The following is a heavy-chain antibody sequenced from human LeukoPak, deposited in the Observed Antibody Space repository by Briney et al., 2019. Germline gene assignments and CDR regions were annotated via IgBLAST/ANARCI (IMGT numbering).Heavy chain of an antibody. CDR2: ISWNSGSI. J-gene: IGHJ4*02. CDR3: AKASWAQYFDY. Sequence: GGSLRLSCAASGFTFDDYAMHWVRQAPGKGLEWVSGISWNSGSIGYADSVKGRFTISRDNAKNSLYLQMNSLRAEDTALYYCAKASWAQYFDYWGQGTLVTVSS. D-gene: IGHD2-2*01. CDR1: GFTFDDYA. V-gene: IGHV3-9*01.